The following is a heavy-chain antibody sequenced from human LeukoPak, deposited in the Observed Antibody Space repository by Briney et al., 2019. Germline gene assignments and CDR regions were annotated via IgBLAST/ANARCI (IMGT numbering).Heavy chain of an antibody. Sequence: SETLSLTCTVSGGSISSGYYWGWIRQPPGKGLEWIGSIYHSGSTSYNPSLKSRITISVDTSKNQFSLKLSSVTAADTAVYYCARVPTLAYCGGDCGFDYWGQGTLVTVSS. J-gene: IGHJ4*02. CDR1: GGSISSGYY. V-gene: IGHV4-38-2*02. CDR3: ARVPTLAYCGGDCGFDY. CDR2: IYHSGST. D-gene: IGHD2-21*02.